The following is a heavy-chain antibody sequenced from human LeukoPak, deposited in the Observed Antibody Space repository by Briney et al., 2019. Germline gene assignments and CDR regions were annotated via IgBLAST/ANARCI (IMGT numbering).Heavy chain of an antibody. J-gene: IGHJ4*02. V-gene: IGHV3-48*03. CDR1: GFTFSSYE. CDR3: AKEPSYYYDSSGYLDY. Sequence: PGGSLRLSCAASGFTFSSYEMNWVRQAPGKGLEWVSYISSSGSTIYYADSVKGRFTISRDNAKNSLYLQMNSLRAEDTAVYYCAKEPSYYYDSSGYLDYWGQGTLVTVSS. CDR2: ISSSGSTI. D-gene: IGHD3-22*01.